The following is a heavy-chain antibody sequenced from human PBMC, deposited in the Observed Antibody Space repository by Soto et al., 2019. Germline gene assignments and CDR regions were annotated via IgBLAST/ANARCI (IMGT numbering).Heavy chain of an antibody. CDR3: AGQTFTIAAASYGRSNCFDL. J-gene: IGHJ5*02. V-gene: IGHV4-39*01. CDR1: GGSITSSSHF. CDR2: IYFTGNT. D-gene: IGHD6-25*01. Sequence: SETLSLTCSASGGSITSSSHFWGWVRQPPGKGLEWIGTIYFTGNTNYTPSLKSRLTMDIATSKNEFSLRLNSVTAADTAVYYCAGQTFTIAAASYGRSNCFDLWGPGTLVTVSS.